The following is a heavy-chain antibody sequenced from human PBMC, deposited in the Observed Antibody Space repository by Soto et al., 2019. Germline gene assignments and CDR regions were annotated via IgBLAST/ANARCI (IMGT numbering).Heavy chain of an antibody. Sequence: ASVKVSCKASGYTFTSYDINWVRQATGQGLEWMGWMNPNSGNAGYAQKFQGRVTMTRNTSISTAYMELSSLRSEDTAVYYCARGEYYDSSGYLYYYYGMDVWGQGTTVTVSS. CDR2: MNPNSGNA. J-gene: IGHJ6*02. CDR1: GYTFTSYD. CDR3: ARGEYYDSSGYLYYYYGMDV. V-gene: IGHV1-8*01. D-gene: IGHD3-22*01.